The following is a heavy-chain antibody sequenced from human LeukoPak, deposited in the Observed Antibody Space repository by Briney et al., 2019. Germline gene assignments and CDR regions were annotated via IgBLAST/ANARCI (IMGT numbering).Heavy chain of an antibody. V-gene: IGHV3-48*04. CDR1: GFTFNSYS. CDR3: ARMPLEIVTNFLDS. J-gene: IGHJ4*02. D-gene: IGHD4-11*01. CDR2: ISSNSRTI. Sequence: GGSLRLSCAASGFTFNSYSMNWVRQAPGKGLGWVSYISSNSRTIHYADSVKGRFTISRDNAKNSLYLQMNTLRAEDTALYYCARMPLEIVTNFLDSWGQGTLVTVSS.